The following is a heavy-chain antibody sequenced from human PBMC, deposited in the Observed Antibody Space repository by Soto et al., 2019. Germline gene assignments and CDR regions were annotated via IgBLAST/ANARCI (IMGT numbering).Heavy chain of an antibody. CDR2: INPNSGGT. V-gene: IGHV1-2*02. J-gene: IGHJ6*02. CDR3: ARDVPDDYAPDPYYYGMDV. Sequence: GASVKVSCKASGYTFTGYYMHWVRQAPGQGLEWMGWINPNSGGTNYAQKFQGRVTMTRDTSISTAYMELSRLRSDDTAVYYCARDVPDDYAPDPYYYGMDVWGQGTTVTVSS. CDR1: GYTFTGYY. D-gene: IGHD4-17*01.